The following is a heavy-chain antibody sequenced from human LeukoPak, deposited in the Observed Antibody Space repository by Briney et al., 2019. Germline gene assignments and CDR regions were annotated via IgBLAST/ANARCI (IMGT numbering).Heavy chain of an antibody. CDR3: ARGILLYYYYYYMDV. D-gene: IGHD1-26*01. Sequence: ASVKVSCKASGYTFTGYYIYWVRQAPGQGLEWMGWINPNSGGTNYAQKFQGRVTMTRDTSISTAYMELGRLRSDDTAVYYCARGILLYYYYYYMDVWGKGTTVTVSS. V-gene: IGHV1-2*02. J-gene: IGHJ6*03. CDR2: INPNSGGT. CDR1: GYTFTGYY.